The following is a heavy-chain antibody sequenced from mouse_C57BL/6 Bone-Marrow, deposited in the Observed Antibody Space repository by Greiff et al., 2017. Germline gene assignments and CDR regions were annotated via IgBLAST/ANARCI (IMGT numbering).Heavy chain of an antibody. V-gene: IGHV1-42*01. J-gene: IGHJ1*03. Sequence: EVKLVESGPELVKPGASVKISCKASGYSFTGYYMNWVKQSPEKSLEWIGEINPSTGGTTYNQKFKAKATLTVDKSSSTAYMQLKSLTSEDSAVYYCARRGSPYWYFDVWGTGTTVTVSS. CDR1: GYSFTGYY. CDR2: INPSTGGT. CDR3: ARRGSPYWYFDV.